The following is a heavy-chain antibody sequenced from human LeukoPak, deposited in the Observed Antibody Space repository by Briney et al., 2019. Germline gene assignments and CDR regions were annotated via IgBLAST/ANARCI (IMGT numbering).Heavy chain of an antibody. V-gene: IGHV4-34*01. J-gene: IGHJ2*01. CDR3: ARVLEGSSGQHWYFDL. CDR1: GGSFSGYY. D-gene: IGHD6-19*01. CDR2: INPSGST. Sequence: ASETLSLTCAVYGGSFSGYYWSWIRQPPGKGLEWIGEINPSGSTNYNPSLKSRVTISVDTSKNQFSLRLSSVTAADTAVYYCARVLEGSSGQHWYFDLWGRGTLVTVSS.